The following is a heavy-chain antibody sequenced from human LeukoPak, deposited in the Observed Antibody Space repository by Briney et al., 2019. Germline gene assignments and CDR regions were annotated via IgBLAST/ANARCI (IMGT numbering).Heavy chain of an antibody. CDR1: GGSFSGYY. Sequence: SETLSLTCAVYGGSFSGYYWSWIRQPPGKGLEWIGEINHSGSTNYSPSLKSRVTISVDTSKNQFSLKLSSVTAADTAVYYCAGDSSGWYSYWGQGTLVTVSS. D-gene: IGHD6-19*01. CDR3: AGDSSGWYSY. CDR2: INHSGST. V-gene: IGHV4-34*01. J-gene: IGHJ4*02.